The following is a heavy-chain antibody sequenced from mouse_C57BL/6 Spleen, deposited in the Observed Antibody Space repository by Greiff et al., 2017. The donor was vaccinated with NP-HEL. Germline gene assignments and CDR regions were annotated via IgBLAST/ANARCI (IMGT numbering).Heavy chain of an antibody. CDR1: GYSITSGYY. D-gene: IGHD2-2*01. CDR2: ISYDGRN. V-gene: IGHV3-6*01. J-gene: IGHJ4*01. CDR3: ARDGYDDAMDY. Sequence: DVQLQESGPGLVKPSQSLSLTCSVTGYSITSGYYWNWIRQFPGNKLEWMGYISYDGRNKYNPSLKNRISITRDTSKNQFFLKLNSVTTEDTATYYCARDGYDDAMDYWGQGTAVTVSS.